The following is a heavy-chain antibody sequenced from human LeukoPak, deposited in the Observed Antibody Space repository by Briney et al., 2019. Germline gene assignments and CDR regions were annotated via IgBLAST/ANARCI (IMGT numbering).Heavy chain of an antibody. CDR3: ASVEYSSSWYGWSDP. V-gene: IGHV4-4*07. CDR2: MYTSGST. D-gene: IGHD6-13*01. J-gene: IGHJ5*02. CDR1: GGPISRYY. Sequence: AEPLSLTCTVSGGPISRYYWSWMRHPTGKGLEWIGRMYTSGSTNYNPSLKSRVTMSVDTSKHQFSLKLSSVTAADTAVYYCASVEYSSSWYGWSDPWGQGTLATVS.